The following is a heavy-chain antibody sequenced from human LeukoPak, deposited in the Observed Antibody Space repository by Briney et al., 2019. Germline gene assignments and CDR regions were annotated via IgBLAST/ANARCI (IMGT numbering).Heavy chain of an antibody. J-gene: IGHJ4*01. CDR2: IYYSGST. CDR1: GGSISSSSYY. D-gene: IGHD3-10*01. V-gene: IGHV4-39*01. Sequence: SETLSLTCTVSGGSISSSSYYWDWIRQPPAKGLEWIGSIYYSGSTYYSPSLKSRVAISIDTSKNQFSLRLSSVTAADTAVYYCATRSYYASGSYDWGQGTLVSVTS. CDR3: ATRSYYASGSYD.